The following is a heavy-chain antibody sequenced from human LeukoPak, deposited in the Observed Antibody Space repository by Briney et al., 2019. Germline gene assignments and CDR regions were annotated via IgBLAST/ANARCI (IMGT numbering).Heavy chain of an antibody. V-gene: IGHV3-30*03. CDR1: GFAFSTYG. Sequence: PGGSLRLSCAASGFAFSTYGMHWVRQAPGKGLEWVAVVSYDASTIYYADSVKGRFTISRDNAKNSLYLQMSSLRAEDTALYYCARRIVGATNWFDPWGQGTLVTVSS. CDR2: VSYDASTI. CDR3: ARRIVGATNWFDP. J-gene: IGHJ5*02. D-gene: IGHD1-26*01.